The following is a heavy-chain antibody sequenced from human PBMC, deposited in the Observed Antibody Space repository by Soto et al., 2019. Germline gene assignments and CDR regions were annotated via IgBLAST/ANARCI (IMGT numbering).Heavy chain of an antibody. CDR2: IRGSGGGT. Sequence: GGSLSLSCAASGFPFSTYGMSWVRQAPGKGLEWVSGIRGSGGGTYYADSVKGRFTISRDNSKNTLYLQMNSLRAEDTAVYYCAKGARVGATKTYYYGMDVWGQGTTVTVSS. CDR1: GFPFSTYG. CDR3: AKGARVGATKTYYYGMDV. V-gene: IGHV3-23*01. D-gene: IGHD1-26*01. J-gene: IGHJ6*02.